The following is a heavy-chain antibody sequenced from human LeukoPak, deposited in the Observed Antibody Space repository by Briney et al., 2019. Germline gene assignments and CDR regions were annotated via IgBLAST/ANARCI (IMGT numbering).Heavy chain of an antibody. CDR3: AGLMTTVIDGDYFDY. J-gene: IGHJ4*02. CDR1: GGSISSGGYS. V-gene: IGHV4-30-2*01. Sequence: PSQTLSLTCAVSGGSISSGGYSWSWIRQPPGKGLEWIGYIYHSGSTYYNPSLKSRVTISVDRSKNQFSLKLSSVTAADTAVYYCAGLMTTVIDGDYFDYWGQGTLVTVSS. CDR2: IYHSGST. D-gene: IGHD4-17*01.